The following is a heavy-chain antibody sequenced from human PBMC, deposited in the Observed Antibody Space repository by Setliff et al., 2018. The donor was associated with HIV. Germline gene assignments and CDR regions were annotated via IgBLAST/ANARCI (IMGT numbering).Heavy chain of an antibody. J-gene: IGHJ4*02. D-gene: IGHD3-3*01. Sequence: ASVKVSCKASGYTFTDYYLHWVRQAPGQGLEWMGWMNPKSGNRGYAQKFQGRVTMTRDTSITTAFMELSSLRSEDTAVYYCVRGTRYDFWSNYLTDYYFDYWGQGTLVTVSS. CDR3: VRGTRYDFWSNYLTDYYFDY. CDR1: GYTFTDYY. V-gene: IGHV1-8*02. CDR2: MNPKSGNR.